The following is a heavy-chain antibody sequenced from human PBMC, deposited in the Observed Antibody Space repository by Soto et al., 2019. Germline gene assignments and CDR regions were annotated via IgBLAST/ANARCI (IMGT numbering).Heavy chain of an antibody. Sequence: GGSLRLSCAASGFTFISYGMHWVRQAPGKGLEWVALITYDGSNTYYADSVKARFTISRDNSKNTLYLQMNSLRPYATTVYYCAKSRTYYDFYSCYYSDSWGHGTLVTVSS. CDR3: AKSRTYYDFYSCYYSDS. CDR1: GFTFISYG. CDR2: ITYDGSNT. D-gene: IGHD3-3*01. V-gene: IGHV3-30*18. J-gene: IGHJ5*01.